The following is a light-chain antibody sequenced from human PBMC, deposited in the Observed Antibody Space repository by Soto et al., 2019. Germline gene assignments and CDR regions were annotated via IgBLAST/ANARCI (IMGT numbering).Light chain of an antibody. J-gene: IGKJ2*01. V-gene: IGKV3-20*01. CDR3: QQWSRSPRT. CDR1: QSLTNSR. Sequence: EIVLTQSPGTLSSSPGEMATLSCRASQSLTNSRLAWYQQKPGQAPKVLIYGGSNRATGIPDRFSGSGSGPEFTLTLSRLEPEDFGVYYCQQWSRSPRTFGQGTKREIK. CDR2: GGS.